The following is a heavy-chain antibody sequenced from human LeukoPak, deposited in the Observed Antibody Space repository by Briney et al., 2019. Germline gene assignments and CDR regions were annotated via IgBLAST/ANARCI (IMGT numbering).Heavy chain of an antibody. CDR2: ISYDGSNK. J-gene: IGHJ4*02. D-gene: IGHD3-10*01. Sequence: GRSLRLSCAASGFTFSSYDMHWVRQAPGKGLECVAVISYDGSNKYYADSVKGRFTISRDNSKNTLYLQMNSLRAEDTAVYYCAKDRRGFSWFDYWGQGTLVTVSS. CDR3: AKDRRGFSWFDY. CDR1: GFTFSSYD. V-gene: IGHV3-30*18.